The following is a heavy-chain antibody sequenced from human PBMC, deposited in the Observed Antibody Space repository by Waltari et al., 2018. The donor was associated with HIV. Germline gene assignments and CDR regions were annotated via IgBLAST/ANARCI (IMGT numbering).Heavy chain of an antibody. CDR2: IYPCDYET. CDR3: ATRVGNRNAVDI. CDR1: GCSITNYA. V-gene: IGHV5-51*01. D-gene: IGHD1-26*01. Sequence: EVQLVQSGAEVKKPGVSLKICCKVSGCSITNYAIGWGRQMPGKGLEWMGIIYPCDYETRYRPSLPGHGTISADKPISTAYLQCGSLKSLDTAIYYCATRVGNRNAVDIWGQGTRVTVSS. J-gene: IGHJ3*02.